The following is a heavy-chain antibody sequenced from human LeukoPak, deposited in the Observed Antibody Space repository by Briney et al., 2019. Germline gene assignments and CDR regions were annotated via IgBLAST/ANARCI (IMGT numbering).Heavy chain of an antibody. CDR3: ARDWFNDY. V-gene: IGHV3-23*01. CDR1: GFTFSSYA. Sequence: GGSLRLSCAASGFTFSSYAMHWVRQVPGKGLEWVSAISGSGAHTFYADSVEGRFTVSRDNFNDTLYLQMNSLRVDDTAIYYCARDWFNDYWGQGTLVTVSS. D-gene: IGHD3-9*01. CDR2: ISGSGAHT. J-gene: IGHJ4*02.